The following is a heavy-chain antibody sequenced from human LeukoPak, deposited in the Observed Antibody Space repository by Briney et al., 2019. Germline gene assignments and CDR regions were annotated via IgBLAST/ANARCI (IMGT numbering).Heavy chain of an antibody. Sequence: PGGSLRLSCTASGFTFSDYYMSRIRQTPGRGPEWVSYISQSGTTMDYADSVRGRFTISRDNARDSLYLQMNSLGAEDTAVYYCAKGHTYGMIWGQGTLVTVSS. CDR2: ISQSGTTM. CDR1: GFTFSDYY. V-gene: IGHV3-11*01. D-gene: IGHD5-18*01. CDR3: AKGHTYGMI. J-gene: IGHJ4*02.